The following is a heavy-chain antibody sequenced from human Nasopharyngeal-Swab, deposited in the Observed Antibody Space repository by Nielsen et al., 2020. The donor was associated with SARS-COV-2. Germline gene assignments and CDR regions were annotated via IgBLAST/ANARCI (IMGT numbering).Heavy chain of an antibody. Sequence: SVKVSCKASGGTFISYAISWLRQAPGQGLEWMGGIIPIFGTANYAQKFQGRVTITADEFTSTAYMELSSLRSEDTAVYYCASRGQLTGAEYFQHWGQGTLVTVSS. V-gene: IGHV1-69*13. CDR1: GGTFISYA. CDR2: IIPIFGTA. CDR3: ASRGQLTGAEYFQH. J-gene: IGHJ1*01. D-gene: IGHD6-13*01.